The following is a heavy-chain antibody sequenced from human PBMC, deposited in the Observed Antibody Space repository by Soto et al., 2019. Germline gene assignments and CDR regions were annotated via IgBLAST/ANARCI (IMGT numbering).Heavy chain of an antibody. Sequence: SETLSLTCSVSGGSINSYWWSWVRQPAGKGLEWIGRVYSSGTTDYNPSLNSRATLSVETSKNQFSLKLSSVAAADTAVYYCARDIGSYAYGEGYWGQGIQVTVSS. J-gene: IGHJ4*02. D-gene: IGHD3-10*01. V-gene: IGHV4-4*07. CDR3: ARDIGSYAYGEGY. CDR2: VYSSGTT. CDR1: GGSINSYW.